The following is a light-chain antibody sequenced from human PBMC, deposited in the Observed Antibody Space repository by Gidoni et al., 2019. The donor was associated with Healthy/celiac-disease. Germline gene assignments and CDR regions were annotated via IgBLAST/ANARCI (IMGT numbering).Light chain of an antibody. CDR1: QSVSSSY. V-gene: IGKV3-20*01. CDR2: GAS. CDR3: QQYGRPLT. Sequence: ENVMTQSPGTLSLSPGERATLSCRASQSVSSSYLAWYQQKPGQAPRLLIYGASSRATRIPDRFSGSGSGTAFTLTIRRLEPVAFAVYYCQQYGRPLTFXGXTKVXIK. J-gene: IGKJ4*01.